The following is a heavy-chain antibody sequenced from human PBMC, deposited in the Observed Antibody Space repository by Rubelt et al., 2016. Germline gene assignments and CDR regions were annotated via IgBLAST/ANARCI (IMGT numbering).Heavy chain of an antibody. CDR2: ISAYNGNT. CDR3: ARDLPPFRRYNWNFPLDY. Sequence: QVQLVQSGAEVKKPGASVKVSCKASGYTFTSYGISWVRQAPGQGLEWMGWISAYNGNTNYAQKLQGRCTRTTDTSTSTAYSELRSLRSDETAVYYWARDLPPFRRYNWNFPLDYWGQGTLVTVSS. J-gene: IGHJ4*02. D-gene: IGHD1-7*01. CDR1: GYTFTSYG. V-gene: IGHV1-18*01.